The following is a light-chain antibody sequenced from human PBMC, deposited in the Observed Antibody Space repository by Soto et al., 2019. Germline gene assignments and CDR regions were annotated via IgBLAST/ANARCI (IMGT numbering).Light chain of an antibody. J-gene: IGLJ7*01. CDR3: QSYDSRLSGCV. CDR2: GNS. CDR1: RSNIGAGYD. Sequence: QSVLTQPPEVSGAPGQRVTISCTGSRSNIGAGYDVHWYQQLPGTAPKLLIYGNSNRPSGVPDRFSGSKSGTSASLAITGIQAEDEADYYCQSYDSRLSGCVFGGGTQLTVL. V-gene: IGLV1-40*01.